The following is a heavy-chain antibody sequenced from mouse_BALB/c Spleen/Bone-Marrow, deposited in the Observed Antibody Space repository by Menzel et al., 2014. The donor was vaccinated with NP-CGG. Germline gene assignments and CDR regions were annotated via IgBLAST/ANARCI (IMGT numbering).Heavy chain of an antibody. D-gene: IGHD2-10*02. CDR3: ARNPYGNYAMDY. V-gene: IGHV2-6*02. CDR1: GFSLTSYG. J-gene: IGHJ4*01. CDR2: IWSDGNT. Sequence: VKLQESGPGLVAPSQSLSITCTVSGFSLTSYGVHWVRQPPGKGLEWLVVIWSDGNTTYNSALKSRLSISKDNSKSQVFLKMNSLQTDDTAVYYCARNPYGNYAMDYWGQGTSVTVSS.